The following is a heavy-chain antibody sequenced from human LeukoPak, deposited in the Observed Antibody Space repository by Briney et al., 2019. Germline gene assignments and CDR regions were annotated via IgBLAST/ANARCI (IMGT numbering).Heavy chain of an antibody. CDR1: GFTFGSYG. Sequence: GGSLRLSCAASGFTFGSYGMHWVRQAPGKGLEWVAVISYDGSNKYYADSVKGRFTISRDNSKNTLYLQMNSLRAEDTAVYYCARSGYEYFFNYWGQGTLVTVSS. CDR3: ARSGYEYFFNY. J-gene: IGHJ4*02. V-gene: IGHV3-30*03. D-gene: IGHD5-12*01. CDR2: ISYDGSNK.